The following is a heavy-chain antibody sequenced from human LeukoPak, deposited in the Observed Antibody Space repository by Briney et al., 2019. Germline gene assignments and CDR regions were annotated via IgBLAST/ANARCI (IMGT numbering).Heavy chain of an antibody. J-gene: IGHJ4*02. CDR3: AKGGIAAAGLTFDY. Sequence: GRSLRLSCAASGFTFSSYGMHWVRQAPGKGLVWVAVISYDGSNKYYADSVKGRFTISRDNSKNTLYLQMNSLRAEDTAVYYCAKGGIAAAGLTFDYWGQGTLVTVSS. V-gene: IGHV3-30*18. D-gene: IGHD6-13*01. CDR1: GFTFSSYG. CDR2: ISYDGSNK.